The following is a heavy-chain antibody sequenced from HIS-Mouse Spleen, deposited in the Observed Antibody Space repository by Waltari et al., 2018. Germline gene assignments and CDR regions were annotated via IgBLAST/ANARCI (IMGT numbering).Heavy chain of an antibody. V-gene: IGHV4-39*07. CDR2: IYYSGST. Sequence: QLQLQESGPGLVKPSETLSLTCPVSGGSISSSSYYWGRIRPPPGKGLEWIGSIYYSGSTYYNPSLKSRVTISVDTSKNQFSLKLSSVTAADTAVYYCAREIPYSSSWYDWYFDLWGRGTLVTVSS. CDR1: GGSISSSSYY. CDR3: AREIPYSSSWYDWYFDL. J-gene: IGHJ2*01. D-gene: IGHD6-13*01.